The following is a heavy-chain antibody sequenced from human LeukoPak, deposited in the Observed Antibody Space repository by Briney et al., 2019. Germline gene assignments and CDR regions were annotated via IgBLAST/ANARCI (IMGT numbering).Heavy chain of an antibody. CDR3: ARAIAAAGSVYLDY. V-gene: IGHV4-59*01. CDR1: GGSISSYY. Sequence: SETLSLTCTVSGGSISSYYWSWIRQPPGKGLEWIGYIYYSGSTNYNPSLKSRVTISVDTSKNQFSLKLSSVTAADTAVYYCARAIAAAGSVYLDYWGQGTLVTVSS. J-gene: IGHJ4*02. D-gene: IGHD6-13*01. CDR2: IYYSGST.